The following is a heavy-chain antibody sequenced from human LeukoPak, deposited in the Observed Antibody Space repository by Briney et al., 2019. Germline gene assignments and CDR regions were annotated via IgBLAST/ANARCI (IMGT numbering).Heavy chain of an antibody. CDR3: ARDAGGRTQREGWFDP. Sequence: GGSLRLSCTASGFTISSYEINWVRQAPGKGLEWDSYISGSGSAISYADSLKGRFTISRDNAKNSLYLQMKSLRVEDTAVYYCARDAGGRTQREGWFDPWGQGTLVTVSS. CDR1: GFTISSYE. CDR2: ISGSGSAI. D-gene: IGHD1-26*01. V-gene: IGHV3-48*03. J-gene: IGHJ5*02.